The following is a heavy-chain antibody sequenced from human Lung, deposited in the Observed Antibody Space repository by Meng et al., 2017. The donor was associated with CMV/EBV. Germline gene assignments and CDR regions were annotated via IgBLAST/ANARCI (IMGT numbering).Heavy chain of an antibody. V-gene: IGHV1-18*01. CDR2: IDGYDGRT. D-gene: IGHD3-22*01. CDR1: GYTFSSYG. CDR3: ARHCYEYDNSGYYYDTFDI. Sequence: ASVKVSCKASGYTFSSYGISWVRQAPGQGLEWMGWIDGYDGRTNYRQKFKGRVTVTRDTSTSTAYMEVRSLGSDDTAVYYCARHCYEYDNSGYYYDTFDIWGQGTMVTVSS. J-gene: IGHJ3*02.